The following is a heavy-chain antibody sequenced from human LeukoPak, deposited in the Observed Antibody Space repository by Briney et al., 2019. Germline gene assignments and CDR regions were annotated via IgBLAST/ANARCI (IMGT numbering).Heavy chain of an antibody. CDR3: ARVSETAAADY. D-gene: IGHD6-13*01. CDR1: GFTFSSYA. Sequence: GGPLRLSCAASGFTFSSYAMHWVRQAPGKGLEWVAVIWYDGNNKYYADSVKGRFTISRDNSKNTLYLQMNSLRAEDTAVYYCARVSETAAADYWGQGTLVTVSS. V-gene: IGHV3-33*08. CDR2: IWYDGNNK. J-gene: IGHJ4*02.